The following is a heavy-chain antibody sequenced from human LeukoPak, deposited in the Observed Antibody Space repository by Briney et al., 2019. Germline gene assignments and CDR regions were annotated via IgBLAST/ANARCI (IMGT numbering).Heavy chain of an antibody. D-gene: IGHD1-7*01. Sequence: SETLSLTCAVYGGSFSGYYWSWIRQAPGKGLEWIGEINHSGSTNYNPSLKSRVTISVDTSKNQFSLKLSSVTAADTAVYYCARARYNWNSNWFDPWGQGTLVTVSS. CDR3: ARARYNWNSNWFDP. CDR1: GGSFSGYY. CDR2: INHSGST. V-gene: IGHV4-34*01. J-gene: IGHJ5*02.